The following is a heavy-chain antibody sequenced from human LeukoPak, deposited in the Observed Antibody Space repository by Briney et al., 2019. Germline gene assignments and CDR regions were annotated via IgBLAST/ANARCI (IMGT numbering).Heavy chain of an antibody. V-gene: IGHV3-23*01. CDR3: AKATDYDSSD. CDR2: ISGSGGRT. CDR1: GLPFSSYA. Sequence: PGGSLRLSCPASGLPFSSYAMSCVRHPPGKWLEWVSAISGSGGRTYYADSVTGRFTISRDNSKNTLYLQINSLRAEDTAVYYCAKATDYDSSDWGQGTLVTVSS. D-gene: IGHD3-22*01. J-gene: IGHJ4*02.